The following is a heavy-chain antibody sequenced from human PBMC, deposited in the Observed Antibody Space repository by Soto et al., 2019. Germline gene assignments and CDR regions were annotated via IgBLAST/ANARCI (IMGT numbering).Heavy chain of an antibody. CDR2: IYHSGST. J-gene: IGHJ5*02. Sequence: PSETLSLTCSVSGGSISSGGYSWSWIRQPPGKGLEWIGYIYHSGSTYYNPSLKSRVTISVDRSKNQFSLKLSSVTAAATAVYYCARGVVRGVISWFDPWGQGTLVTVSS. D-gene: IGHD3-10*01. CDR1: GGSISSGGYS. CDR3: ARGVVRGVISWFDP. V-gene: IGHV4-30-2*01.